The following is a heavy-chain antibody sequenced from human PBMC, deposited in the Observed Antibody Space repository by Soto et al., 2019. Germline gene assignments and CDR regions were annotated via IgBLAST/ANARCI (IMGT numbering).Heavy chain of an antibody. Sequence: XSLKASRKTSVYTFTRYCSNCVRQAPGQGLEWMGWINAYNDNTHSAQKFQGRVTMTTDTSTSTAYLELTSLKSDDTAVDYCARAPYSTSTIVYYFDFWGQGTLVTVSS. J-gene: IGHJ4*02. D-gene: IGHD6-6*01. CDR1: VYTFTRYC. CDR3: ARAPYSTSTIVYYFDF. V-gene: IGHV1-18*04. CDR2: INAYNDNT.